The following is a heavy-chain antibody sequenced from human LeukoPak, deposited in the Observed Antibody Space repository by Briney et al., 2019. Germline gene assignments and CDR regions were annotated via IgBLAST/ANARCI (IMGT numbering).Heavy chain of an antibody. CDR2: ICNSGSYT. J-gene: IGHJ4*02. V-gene: IGHV3-11*05. CDR1: GFTFSHHY. D-gene: IGHD2-15*01. Sequence: KPGGSLRLSCAASGFTFSHHYMSWIRQAPGKGLEWVAYICNSGSYTKYADSVKGRFTISRDNGKNSLYLQMNSLRAEDTALYYCARDPQAATDGNLDYWGQGSLVTVSS. CDR3: ARDPQAATDGNLDY.